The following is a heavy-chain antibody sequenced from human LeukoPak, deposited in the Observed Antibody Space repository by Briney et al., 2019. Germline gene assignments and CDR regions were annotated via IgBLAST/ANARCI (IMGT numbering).Heavy chain of an antibody. V-gene: IGHV3-23*01. Sequence: GGSLISCRAAAAFTFSTWASNVLRQAPGKGLEWVSAISGSGGNTYYADSVKGRFTISRDTSKNTMYLQMNSLRADVTAVYYCANKDRGGCSSHYWGQGTLVTVSS. J-gene: IGHJ4*02. CDR3: ANKDRGGCSSHY. D-gene: IGHD6-19*01. CDR2: ISGSGGNT. CDR1: AFTFSTWA.